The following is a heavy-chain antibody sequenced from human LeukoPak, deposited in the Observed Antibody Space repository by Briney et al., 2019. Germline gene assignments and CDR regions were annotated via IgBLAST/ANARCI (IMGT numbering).Heavy chain of an antibody. D-gene: IGHD3-3*01. CDR2: INPSGGST. CDR3: ARDEDSDFLSGFHYFDY. J-gene: IGHJ4*02. CDR1: GYTFTSYY. Sequence: ASVKVSCKASGYTFTSYYMHWVRQAPGQGLEWMGIINPSGGSTSYAQKFQGRVTMTRDTSTSTVYMELSSLRSEDTAVYYCARDEDSDFLSGFHYFDYWGQGTLVTVSS. V-gene: IGHV1-46*01.